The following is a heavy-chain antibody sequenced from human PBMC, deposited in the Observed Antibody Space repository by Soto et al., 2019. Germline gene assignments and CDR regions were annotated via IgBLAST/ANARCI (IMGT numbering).Heavy chain of an antibody. CDR1: GLTFSRYA. Sequence: EVQLLESGGDLVQPGGSLRLSCAASGLTFSRYAMNWVRQATGKGLEWVSGISGSGATTYYADSVRGRFTISRDNSKNTLDMQMNSLSAEDTAVYYCAKSSSAWYLFDSWCQGTLVTVSS. D-gene: IGHD6-19*01. J-gene: IGHJ4*02. CDR3: AKSSSAWYLFDS. CDR2: ISGSGATT. V-gene: IGHV3-23*01.